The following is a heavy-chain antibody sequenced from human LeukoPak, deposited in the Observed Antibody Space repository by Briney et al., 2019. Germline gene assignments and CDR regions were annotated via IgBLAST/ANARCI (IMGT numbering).Heavy chain of an antibody. Sequence: PSETLSLTCTVSGSSISSTSYYGAWIRQPPGRGLEWIGSIDYSGTTYYNPSLKSRVTISVDTSTNQFSLKLGSVTAADTAKYFCARRGQAAGSKGAFDYWGQGTLVTVSS. J-gene: IGHJ4*02. D-gene: IGHD6-13*01. CDR1: GSSISSTSYY. CDR3: ARRGQAAGSKGAFDY. V-gene: IGHV4-39*01. CDR2: IDYSGTT.